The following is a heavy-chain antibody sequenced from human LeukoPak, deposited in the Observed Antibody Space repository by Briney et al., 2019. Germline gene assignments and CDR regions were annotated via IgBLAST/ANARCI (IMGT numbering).Heavy chain of an antibody. CDR2: IYYSGST. J-gene: IGHJ4*02. CDR1: GGSISSYY. Sequence: SETLSLTCTVSGGSISSYYWSWIRQPPGKGLEWIGYIYYSGSTNYNPSLKSRVTISVDTSKNQFSLKLSSVTAADTAVYYCAKWGGTMIEPDWGQGTLVTVSS. V-gene: IGHV4-59*01. D-gene: IGHD3-22*01. CDR3: AKWGGTMIEPD.